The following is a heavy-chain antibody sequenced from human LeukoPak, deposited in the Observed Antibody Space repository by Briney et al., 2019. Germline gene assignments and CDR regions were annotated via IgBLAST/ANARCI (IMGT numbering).Heavy chain of an antibody. CDR3: ARAAAGTGAFGI. D-gene: IGHD6-13*01. J-gene: IGHJ3*02. Sequence: GGSLRLSCAASGFTFSNYGMHWVRQAPGKGLEWVAFIPYDGSNKYYADSVKGRFTISRDNAKNTLYLQMNSLRAEDTAVYYCARAAAGTGAFGIWGQGTMVTVSS. V-gene: IGHV3-33*05. CDR2: IPYDGSNK. CDR1: GFTFSNYG.